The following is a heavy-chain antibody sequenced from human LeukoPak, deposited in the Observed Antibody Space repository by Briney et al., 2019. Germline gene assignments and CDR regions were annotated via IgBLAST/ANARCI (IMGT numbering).Heavy chain of an antibody. CDR2: ISAYNGNT. Sequence: ASVKVSCKASGYTFTSYGISWVRQAPGQGLEWMGWISAYNGNTNYAQKFQGRVTMTRDTSISTAYMELSRLRSDDTAVYYCARASRGDYGIGYYWGQGTLVTVSS. J-gene: IGHJ4*02. CDR3: ARASRGDYGIGYY. V-gene: IGHV1-18*01. CDR1: GYTFTSYG. D-gene: IGHD4-17*01.